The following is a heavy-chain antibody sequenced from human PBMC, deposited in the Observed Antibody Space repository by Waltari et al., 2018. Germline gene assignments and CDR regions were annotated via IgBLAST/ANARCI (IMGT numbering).Heavy chain of an antibody. CDR1: GFGFSYDH. CDR3: ARDRSIDDAFDI. V-gene: IGHV3-11*04. Sequence: QVHLVESGGGLVKPGGSLRLSCEASGFGFSYDHMGWLRQAPGKGLEWVSHITSSGTIMYYADSVKGRFTISRDDAKNSLYLRMNSLRAGDTAVYYCARDRSIDDAFDIWGQGTMVTVSS. CDR2: ITSSGTIM. J-gene: IGHJ3*02. D-gene: IGHD3-16*02.